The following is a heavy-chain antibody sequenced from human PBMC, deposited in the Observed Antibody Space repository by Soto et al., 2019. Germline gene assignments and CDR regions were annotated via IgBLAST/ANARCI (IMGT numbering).Heavy chain of an antibody. CDR1: GFTFSSYA. V-gene: IGHV3-30-3*01. CDR2: ISYDGSNK. Sequence: GGSLRLSCAASGFTFSSYAMHWVRQAPGKGLEWVAVISYDGSNKYYADSVKGRFTISRDNSKNTLYLQMNSLRAEDTAVYYCAREYCSSTSCYMRGWFDPWGQGTLVTV. J-gene: IGHJ5*02. CDR3: AREYCSSTSCYMRGWFDP. D-gene: IGHD2-2*02.